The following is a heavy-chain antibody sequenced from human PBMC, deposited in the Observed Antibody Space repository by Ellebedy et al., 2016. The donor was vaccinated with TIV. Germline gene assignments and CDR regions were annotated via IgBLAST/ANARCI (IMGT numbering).Heavy chain of an antibody. CDR2: LIWNSGVT. Sequence: SLKISXAVSGFSSHDHGMHWVRRGPGTGLEWVSGLIWNSGVTGYADSVKGRFTISRDNAKNFLYLQMNSLRTEDTALYYCVKDLSPEGAAYWGQGTLVTVSS. CDR3: VKDLSPEGAAY. CDR1: GFSSHDHG. J-gene: IGHJ4*02. D-gene: IGHD2-15*01. V-gene: IGHV3-9*02.